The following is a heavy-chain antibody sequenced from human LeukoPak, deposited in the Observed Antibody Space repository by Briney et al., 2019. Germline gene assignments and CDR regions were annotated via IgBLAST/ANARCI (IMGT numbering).Heavy chain of an antibody. CDR2: MNPNSGNT. V-gene: IGHV1-8*03. CDR1: GYTFTSYD. Sequence: ASVKVSCKASGYTFTSYDINWVRQATGQGLEWMGWMNPNSGNTGYAQKFQGRVTITRNTSISTAYMELSSLRSEDTAVYYCPRSYGVTRGLDPWGQGTLVTVSS. CDR3: PRSYGVTRGLDP. J-gene: IGHJ5*02. D-gene: IGHD4-17*01.